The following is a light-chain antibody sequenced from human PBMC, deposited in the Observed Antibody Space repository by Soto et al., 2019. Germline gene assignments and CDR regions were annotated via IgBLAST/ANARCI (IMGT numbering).Light chain of an antibody. Sequence: DVVMTQSPLSLPVTLGQAASISCRSNQSLVHSDGIAYFSWFQQRQGRSPRXXIYKVSNRDSGVPARFSGSGSGTDLAMKISRVEAEDVGVYYCMQGTHWPITFGQGTRLEIK. V-gene: IGKV2-30*02. J-gene: IGKJ5*01. CDR2: KVS. CDR1: QSLVHSDGIAY. CDR3: MQGTHWPIT.